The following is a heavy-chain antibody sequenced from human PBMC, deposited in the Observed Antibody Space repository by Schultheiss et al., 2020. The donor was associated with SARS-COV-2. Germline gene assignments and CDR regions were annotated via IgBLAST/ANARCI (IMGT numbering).Heavy chain of an antibody. CDR3: AREGTTVTTETSIIYWYFDL. D-gene: IGHD4-17*01. Sequence: GESLKISCAASGFTFSSYAMSWVRQAPGKGLEWVSSISSSSSYIYYADSVKGRFTISRDNAKNSLYLQMNSLRAEDTAVYYCAREGTTVTTETSIIYWYFDLWGRGTLVTVSS. CDR2: ISSSSSYI. CDR1: GFTFSSYA. J-gene: IGHJ2*01. V-gene: IGHV3-21*01.